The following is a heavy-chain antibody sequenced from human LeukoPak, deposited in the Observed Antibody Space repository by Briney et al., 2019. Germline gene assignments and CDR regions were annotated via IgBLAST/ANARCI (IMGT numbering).Heavy chain of an antibody. J-gene: IGHJ4*02. CDR3: AKDGNWARFEG. CDR2: ITSRSTT. V-gene: IGHV3-23*01. CDR1: GFIFSHYG. Sequence: GGSLRLSCAASGFIFSHYGMNWVRQAPGKGLEWVSGITSRSTTYYADSVKGRFTIPRDNSKNMVWLQINSPTAEDTATYYCAKDGNWARFEGWGQGTLVTVSS. D-gene: IGHD7-27*01.